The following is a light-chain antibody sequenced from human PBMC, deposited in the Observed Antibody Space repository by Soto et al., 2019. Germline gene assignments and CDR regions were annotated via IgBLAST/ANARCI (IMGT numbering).Light chain of an antibody. V-gene: IGLV1-40*01. CDR2: GNT. CDR1: SSNIGAGYE. J-gene: IGLJ1*01. CDR3: QSYDSSLSALYV. Sequence: QSVLTQLASVSRAPGQSGTITPTENSSNIGAGYEVNWYQHPPAAAPKPLIYGNTNRPSGDPDRLSGSKSGTSASLAITGLQAEDEADYYCQSYDSSLSALYVFGTGTKVTVL.